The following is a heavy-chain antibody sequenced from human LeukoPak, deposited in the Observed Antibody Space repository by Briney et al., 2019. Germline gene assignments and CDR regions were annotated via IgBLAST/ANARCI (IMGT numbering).Heavy chain of an antibody. V-gene: IGHV3-30*04. CDR3: ARDSDSSGWYSAFDY. CDR2: ISYDGSNK. Sequence: PGGSLRLSCAASGFTFSSYAMHWVRQAPGKGLEWVAVISYDGSNKYYADSVKGRFTISRDNSKNTLYLQMNSLRAEDTAVYYCARDSDSSGWYSAFDYWGQGTLVTVSS. D-gene: IGHD6-19*01. J-gene: IGHJ4*02. CDR1: GFTFSSYA.